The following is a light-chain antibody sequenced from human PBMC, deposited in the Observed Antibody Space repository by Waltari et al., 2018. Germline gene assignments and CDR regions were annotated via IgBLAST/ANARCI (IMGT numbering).Light chain of an antibody. J-gene: IGKJ1*01. V-gene: IGKV1-5*03. CDR2: KTS. CDR1: QCISDW. Sequence: DIQMTQSPSTLSASVGDRVTITCRASQCISDWLAWYQQKPGKAPELLIYKTSILESGVPSRFSGSGSGTEFTLTITSLQPDDVATYFCQHYNSYSPWTFGQGTKVEIK. CDR3: QHYNSYSPWT.